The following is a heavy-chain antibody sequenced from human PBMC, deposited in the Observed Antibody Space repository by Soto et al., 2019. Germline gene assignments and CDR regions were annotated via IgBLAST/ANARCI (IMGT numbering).Heavy chain of an antibody. D-gene: IGHD2-2*01. CDR2: AYHTGST. CDR1: GGSLTSGDYY. Sequence: PSETLSLTCTVSGGSLTSGDYYWSWIRQPPGKGLEWIGYAYHTGSTYFNPSLKSRIAILVDTSKNQFSLKLSSVTAADTAMYNCAREDCSSAECFWDYWGQGILVTVSS. CDR3: AREDCSSAECFWDY. V-gene: IGHV4-30-4*01. J-gene: IGHJ4*02.